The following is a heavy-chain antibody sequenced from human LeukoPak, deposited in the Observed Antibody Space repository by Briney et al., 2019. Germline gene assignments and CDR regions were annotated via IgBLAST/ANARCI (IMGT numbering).Heavy chain of an antibody. CDR1: GFTFSSYS. D-gene: IGHD5-18*01. CDR3: AASTKHTAMVDY. J-gene: IGHJ4*02. Sequence: GGSLRLSCAASGFTFSSYSMNWVSQAPGKGLEWVSSIGSSSSYIYYADSVKGRFTISRGNAKNSLHLQMNSLRAEDTAVYYCAASTKHTAMVDYWGQGTLVTVSS. CDR2: IGSSSSYI. V-gene: IGHV3-21*01.